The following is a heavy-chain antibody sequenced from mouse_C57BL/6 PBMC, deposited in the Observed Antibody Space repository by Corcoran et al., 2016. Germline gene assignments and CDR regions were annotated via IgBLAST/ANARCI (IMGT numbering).Heavy chain of an antibody. CDR2: INPNNGGT. D-gene: IGHD2-4*01. Sequence: EVQLQQSGPELVKPGASVKISCKASGYTFTDYYMNWVKQSHGKSLEWIGDINPNNGGTSYNQKFKGKATLTVDKSSSTAYMELRSLTSEDSAVYYCARIDDYDVWFAYWCQGTLVTVSA. V-gene: IGHV1-26*01. CDR1: GYTFTDYY. CDR3: ARIDDYDVWFAY. J-gene: IGHJ3*01.